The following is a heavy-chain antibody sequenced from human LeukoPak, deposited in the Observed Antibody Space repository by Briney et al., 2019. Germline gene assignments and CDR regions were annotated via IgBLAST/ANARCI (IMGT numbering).Heavy chain of an antibody. D-gene: IGHD6-13*01. CDR1: GFIFSIYW. Sequence: GGPLRLPCAPSGFIFSIYWKRWLPQAPGKGLVGVANKKQWGREIQHLDSEKGRYTIPRDNAKNSLYLQMNSLRAEDTAVYCCTIFAAAGIDYWGQGTLVTVPS. V-gene: IGHV3-7*01. CDR2: KKQWGREI. CDR3: TIFAAAGIDY. J-gene: IGHJ4*02.